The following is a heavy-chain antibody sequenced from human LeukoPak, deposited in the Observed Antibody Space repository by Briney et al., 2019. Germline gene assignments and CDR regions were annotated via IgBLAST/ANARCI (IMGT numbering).Heavy chain of an antibody. CDR3: ARDREMATIDFDY. J-gene: IGHJ4*02. CDR1: GYTFTSYD. D-gene: IGHD5-24*01. CDR2: MNPNSGNT. V-gene: IGHV1-8*01. Sequence: ASVKVSCKASGYTFTSYDINWVRQATGQGFEWMGWMNPNSGNTGYAQKFQGRVTMTRNTSISTAYMELRSLRSDDTAVYYCARDREMATIDFDYWGQGTLVTDSS.